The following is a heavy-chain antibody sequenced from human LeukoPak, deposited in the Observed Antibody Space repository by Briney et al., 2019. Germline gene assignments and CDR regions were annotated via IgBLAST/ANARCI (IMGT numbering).Heavy chain of an antibody. CDR3: AKDSDFWSGHDAFDI. CDR1: GITFNSYT. CDR2: ISGSGGST. Sequence: GGSLRLSCAASGITFNSYTMNWVRQAPGKGLEWVSAISGSGGSTYYADSVKGRFTISRDNSKNTLYLQMNSLRAEDTAVYYCAKDSDFWSGHDAFDIWGQGTMVTVSS. D-gene: IGHD3-3*01. J-gene: IGHJ3*02. V-gene: IGHV3-23*01.